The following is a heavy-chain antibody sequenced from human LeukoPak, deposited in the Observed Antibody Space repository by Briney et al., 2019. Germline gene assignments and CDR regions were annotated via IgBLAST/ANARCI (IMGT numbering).Heavy chain of an antibody. V-gene: IGHV3-20*04. J-gene: IGHJ4*02. Sequence: PGGSLRLSCTAPGFTFDDYGMTWVRQAPGKGLEWVSGINWNGGSTGYADSVKGRFTISRDNAKNSLYLQMNSLRAEDTALYYCARPFSYGFRYYFDYWGQGTLVTVSS. CDR1: GFTFDDYG. D-gene: IGHD5-18*01. CDR3: ARPFSYGFRYYFDY. CDR2: INWNGGST.